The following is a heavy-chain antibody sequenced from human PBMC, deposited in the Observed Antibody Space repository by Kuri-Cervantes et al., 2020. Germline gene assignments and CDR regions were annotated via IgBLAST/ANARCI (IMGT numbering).Heavy chain of an antibody. V-gene: IGHV3-23*01. J-gene: IGHJ3*02. CDR2: TSGGGGRT. D-gene: IGHD3-22*01. CDR3: ARATYDSSGYYAFDI. CDR1: GFIFSSYA. Sequence: GESLKISCAASGFIFSSYAMTWVRQAPGKGLEWVSATSGGGGRTYYPDSVKGRFTISRDNSKNTLFLQMNSLRAEDTAVYYCARATYDSSGYYAFDIWGQGTMVTVSS.